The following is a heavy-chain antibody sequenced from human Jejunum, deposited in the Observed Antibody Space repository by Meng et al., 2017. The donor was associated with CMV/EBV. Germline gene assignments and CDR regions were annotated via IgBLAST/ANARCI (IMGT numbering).Heavy chain of an antibody. CDR2: IYYTGST. J-gene: IGHJ5*02. V-gene: IGHV4-59*01. CDR1: GGSISSYF. D-gene: IGHD4-11*01. CDR3: ARDSTLYSNFNWFDP. Sequence: SGGSISSYFWSSIRQPPGKGLEWIGYIYYTGSTNYNPSLKSRVTMSVDTSKNQFSLKLSSVTAADTAVYFCARDSTLYSNFNWFDPWGQGTQVTVSS.